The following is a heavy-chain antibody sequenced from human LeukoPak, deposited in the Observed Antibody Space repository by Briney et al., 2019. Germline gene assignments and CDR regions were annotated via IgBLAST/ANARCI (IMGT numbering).Heavy chain of an antibody. CDR1: GGSISSYY. D-gene: IGHD2-2*01. CDR3: ARDGIVVVPAATPTTGMDV. Sequence: PSETLSLTCTVSGGSISSYYWSWLRQPAGKGLEWIGRIYTSGSTNYNPSLKSRVTMSVDTSKNQFSLKLSSVTAADTAVYYCARDGIVVVPAATPTTGMDVWGQGTTVTVSS. J-gene: IGHJ6*02. V-gene: IGHV4-4*07. CDR2: IYTSGST.